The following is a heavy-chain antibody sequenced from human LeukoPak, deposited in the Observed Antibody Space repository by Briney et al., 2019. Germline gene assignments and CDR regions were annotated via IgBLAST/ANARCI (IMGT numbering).Heavy chain of an antibody. J-gene: IGHJ4*02. CDR1: GFTFSSYG. D-gene: IGHD3-3*01. Sequence: GRSLRLSCAASGFTFSSYGMHWVRQAPGKGLEWVAVIWNDGNNKYYADSVKGRFTISRDNSKNTLYLQMNSLRAEDTAVYYCARDVKDYDFWSGYYRLDYWGQGTLVTVSS. V-gene: IGHV3-33*01. CDR2: IWNDGNNK. CDR3: ARDVKDYDFWSGYYRLDY.